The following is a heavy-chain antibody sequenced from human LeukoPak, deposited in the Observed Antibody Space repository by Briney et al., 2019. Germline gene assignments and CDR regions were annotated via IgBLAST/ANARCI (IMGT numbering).Heavy chain of an antibody. CDR3: ARERAPQGYCSSTSCYHFDY. V-gene: IGHV1-2*04. Sequence: GASVKVSCKASGYTFTGYYMHWVRQAPGQGLEWVGWINPNSGGTNYAQKFQGWVTMTRDTSISTAYMELSRLRSDDTAVYYCARERAPQGYCSSTSCYHFDYWGQGTLVTVSS. J-gene: IGHJ4*02. CDR2: INPNSGGT. CDR1: GYTFTGYY. D-gene: IGHD2-2*01.